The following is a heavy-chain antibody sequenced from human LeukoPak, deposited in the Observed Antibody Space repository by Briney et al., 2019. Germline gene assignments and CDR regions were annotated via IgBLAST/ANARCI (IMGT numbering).Heavy chain of an antibody. D-gene: IGHD2-2*01. CDR1: GGSFSGYY. Sequence: SETLSLTCAVYGGSFSGYYWSWIRQPPGKGLEWIGEINHSGSTNYNPSLKSRVTISVDTSKNQFSLKLSSVTAADTAVYYCARGSTSCPNWFDPWGQETLVTVSS. CDR3: ARGSTSCPNWFDP. J-gene: IGHJ5*02. V-gene: IGHV4-34*01. CDR2: INHSGST.